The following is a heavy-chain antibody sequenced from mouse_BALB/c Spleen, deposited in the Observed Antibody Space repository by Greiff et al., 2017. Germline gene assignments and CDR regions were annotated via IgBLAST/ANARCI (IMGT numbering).Heavy chain of an antibody. J-gene: IGHJ4*01. Sequence: EVQLVESGGGLVKPGGSLKLSCAASGFTFSDYYMYWVRQTPEKRLEWVATISDGGSYTYYPDSVKGRFTISRDNAKNNLYLQMSSLKSEDTAMYYCARGDDYDPGYAMDYWGQGTSVTVSS. V-gene: IGHV5-4*02. CDR1: GFTFSDYY. D-gene: IGHD2-4*01. CDR2: ISDGGSYT. CDR3: ARGDDYDPGYAMDY.